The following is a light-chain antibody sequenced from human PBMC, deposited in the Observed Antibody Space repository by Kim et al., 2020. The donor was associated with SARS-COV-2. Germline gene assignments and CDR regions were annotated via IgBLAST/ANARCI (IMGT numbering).Light chain of an antibody. J-gene: IGKJ1*01. V-gene: IGKV1-5*03. CDR1: QTISTG. CDR3: QRYNTSPWT. Sequence: SICSSVPSTCRVSQTISTGLAWYQQKPGRAPKLLIHKTSSLEPGVSSRFSGSGSGTEFTLTISSLQPDDFATYYCQRYNTSPWTFGQGTKVDIK. CDR2: KTS.